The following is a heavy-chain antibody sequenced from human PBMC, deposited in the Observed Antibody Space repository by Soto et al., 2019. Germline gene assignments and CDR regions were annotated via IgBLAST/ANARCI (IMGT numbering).Heavy chain of an antibody. D-gene: IGHD6-13*01. CDR1: GFTFSSYG. Sequence: VQLVESGGGVVQPGRSLRLSCAASGFTFSSYGMHWVRQAPGKGLEWVAVISYDGSNKYYADSVKGRFTISRDNSKNTLYLQMNSLRAEDTAVYYCATHIAAAGTFHWYFDLWGRGTLVTVSS. J-gene: IGHJ2*01. V-gene: IGHV3-30*03. CDR2: ISYDGSNK. CDR3: ATHIAAAGTFHWYFDL.